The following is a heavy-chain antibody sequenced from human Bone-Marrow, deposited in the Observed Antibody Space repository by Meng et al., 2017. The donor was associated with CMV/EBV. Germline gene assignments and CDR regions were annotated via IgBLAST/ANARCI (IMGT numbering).Heavy chain of an antibody. CDR2: ISSSGSTI. CDR1: GFTFSSYA. V-gene: IGHV3-48*01. CDR3: ARALRFDY. J-gene: IGHJ4*02. Sequence: GGSLRLSCAASGFTFSSYAMNWVRQAPGKGLEWVSYISSSGSTIYYADSVKGRFTISRDNSKNTLYLQMDSLRTEDTAVYYCARALRFDYWGQGTLVTFSS.